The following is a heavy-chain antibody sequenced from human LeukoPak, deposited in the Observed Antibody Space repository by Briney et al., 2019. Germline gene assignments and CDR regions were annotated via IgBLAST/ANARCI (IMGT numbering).Heavy chain of an antibody. D-gene: IGHD2-2*01. CDR2: IYSGGNT. V-gene: IGHV3-53*01. Sequence: PGGSLSLSCAASGFTVSTNYMSWVRQAPGKGLEWVSVIYSGGNTYYADSVKGRFTISRDNSKNTLYLQMNSLRPEDTAVYYCARGTPAFDYWGQGTLVTVSS. CDR3: ARGTPAFDY. J-gene: IGHJ4*02. CDR1: GFTVSTNY.